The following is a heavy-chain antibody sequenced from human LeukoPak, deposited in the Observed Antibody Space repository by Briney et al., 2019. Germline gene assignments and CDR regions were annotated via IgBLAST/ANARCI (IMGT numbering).Heavy chain of an antibody. CDR3: ARDPQNWYSSSSRRNWFDP. J-gene: IGHJ5*02. Sequence: GASVKVSCKASGFSFGNSAMQWVRQARGQRLEWIGWIVVGSGKTNYAQKFQDRVTMTRDTSISTAYMELSRLRSDDTAVYYCARDPQNWYSSSSRRNWFDPWGQGTLVTVSS. CDR2: IVVGSGKT. V-gene: IGHV1-58*02. D-gene: IGHD6-6*01. CDR1: GFSFGNSA.